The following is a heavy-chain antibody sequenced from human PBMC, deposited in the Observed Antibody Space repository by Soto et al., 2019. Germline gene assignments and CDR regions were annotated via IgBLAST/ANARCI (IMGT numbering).Heavy chain of an antibody. D-gene: IGHD5-12*01. Sequence: QVQLVESGGGLVKPGGCLRLSCAASGFTFSDYYMSWIRQAPGKGLEWVSYISSSGSDTNYADSVKGRFTVSRDNAKNSLNLQMNSLRAEDTAVYYSARSLRGYSGYSGYWGEGNLVTVSS. CDR1: GFTFSDYY. V-gene: IGHV3-11*05. CDR3: ARSLRGYSGYSGY. CDR2: ISSSGSDT. J-gene: IGHJ4*02.